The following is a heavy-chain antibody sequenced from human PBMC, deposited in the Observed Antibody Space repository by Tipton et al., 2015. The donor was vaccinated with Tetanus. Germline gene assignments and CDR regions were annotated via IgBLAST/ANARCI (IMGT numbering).Heavy chain of an antibody. CDR1: GGSISNYY. V-gene: IGHV4-59*01. CDR2: IYYRGTT. CDR3: ARVEEGYCSGGTCYFPA. J-gene: IGHJ5*02. D-gene: IGHD2-15*01. Sequence: TLSLTCTVSGGSISNYYWSWIRQPPGKGLEFIGHIYYRGTTAYNPSLKNRVTISVDTSKNQISLRLKSVTAADTAVYYCARVEEGYCSGGTCYFPAWGRGTLVTVSS.